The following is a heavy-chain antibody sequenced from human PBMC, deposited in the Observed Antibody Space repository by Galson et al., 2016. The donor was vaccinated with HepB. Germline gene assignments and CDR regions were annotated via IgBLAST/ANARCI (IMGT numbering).Heavy chain of an antibody. CDR3: ARDRALLGYYYGMDV. D-gene: IGHD3-22*01. CDR2: ISETSTYT. CDR1: GFTFSDYY. Sequence: SLRLSCAASGFTFSDYYMNWIRQAPGKGLEWLAYISETSTYTNYADSVKGRFTISRDNPKNSLYLQLNSLRAEDTAVYYCARDRALLGYYYGMDVWGQGPTVTVSS. V-gene: IGHV3-11*06. J-gene: IGHJ6*02.